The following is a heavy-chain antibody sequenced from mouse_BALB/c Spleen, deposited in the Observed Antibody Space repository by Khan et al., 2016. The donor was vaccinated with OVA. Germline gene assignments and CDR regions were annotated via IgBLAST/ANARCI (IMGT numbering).Heavy chain of an antibody. CDR1: GYAFNNYM. Sequence: QVQLKQSGAELVRPGTSVKVSCKASGYAFNNYMLEWVKQRPGQGLEWIGVINPGSGGTNYNEKFKGKATLTADKSSNTAYMQLSSLTSDDSAVYFWARGRYGSLAYWGQGTLVTGSA. CDR3: ARGRYGSLAY. D-gene: IGHD1-1*02. J-gene: IGHJ3*01. CDR2: INPGSGGT. V-gene: IGHV1-54*01.